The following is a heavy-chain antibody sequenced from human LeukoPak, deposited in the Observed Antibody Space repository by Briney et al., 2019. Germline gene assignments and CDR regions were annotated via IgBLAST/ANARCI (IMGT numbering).Heavy chain of an antibody. V-gene: IGHV4-34*01. D-gene: IGHD2-15*01. Sequence: PSETLSLTCAVYGESLNSYYWSWVRQPPGEGLEWIGEIYESGTTEYNPSLKSRVTISMVPSKQQFSLSLSSVTAADTADYYCARGAWATRLGSWGLGTPVIVSS. CDR1: GESLNSYY. CDR3: ARGAWATRLGS. CDR2: IYESGTT. J-gene: IGHJ4*02.